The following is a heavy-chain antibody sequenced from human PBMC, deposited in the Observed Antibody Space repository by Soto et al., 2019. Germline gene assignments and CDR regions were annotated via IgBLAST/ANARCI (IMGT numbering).Heavy chain of an antibody. D-gene: IGHD1-26*01. V-gene: IGHV3-23*01. Sequence: EVQLLESGGGLVQPGGSLRLSCAASGFTFSSYAMSWVRQAPGKGLEWVSAISGSGGSTYYADSVKGRFTISRDNSKNTLYLQMNSLGAEDTAVYYGAKDRSGSYTVDYWGQGTLVTVSS. CDR3: AKDRSGSYTVDY. CDR1: GFTFSSYA. J-gene: IGHJ4*02. CDR2: ISGSGGST.